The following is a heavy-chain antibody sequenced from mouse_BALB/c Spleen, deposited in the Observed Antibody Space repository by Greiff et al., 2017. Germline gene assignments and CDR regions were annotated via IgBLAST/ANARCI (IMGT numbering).Heavy chain of an antibody. CDR3: ARSDDGYYVGYFDV. J-gene: IGHJ1*01. D-gene: IGHD2-3*01. V-gene: IGHV1-14*01. CDR1: GYTFTSYV. CDR2: INPYNDGT. Sequence: EVQLQQSGPELVKPGASVKMSCKASGYTFTSYVMHWVKQKPGQGLEWIGYINPYNDGTKYNEKFKGKATLTSDKSSSTAYMELSSLTSEDSAVYDCARSDDGYYVGYFDVWGAGTTGTVSS.